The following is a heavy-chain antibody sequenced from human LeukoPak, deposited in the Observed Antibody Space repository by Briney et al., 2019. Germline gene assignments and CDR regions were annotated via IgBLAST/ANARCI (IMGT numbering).Heavy chain of an antibody. Sequence: GGSLRLSCAASGFTFSSYAMVWVRQAPGQGLEWVAVISYGGTNKYYADSVTGRFTISRDNSKNTLYLQMNSLRAEDTAVYYCAKGRGLIIPLDYWGQGTLVTVSS. D-gene: IGHD3-10*01. V-gene: IGHV3-30-3*01. J-gene: IGHJ4*02. CDR3: AKGRGLIIPLDY. CDR1: GFTFSSYA. CDR2: ISYGGTNK.